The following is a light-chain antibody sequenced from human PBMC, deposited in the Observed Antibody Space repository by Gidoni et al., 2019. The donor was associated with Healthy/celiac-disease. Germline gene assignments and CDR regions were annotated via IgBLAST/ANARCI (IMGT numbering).Light chain of an antibody. J-gene: IGLJ2*01. CDR1: SSNIGSTT. Sequence: QSVLTQPPSASGTPGPRVTISCSGSSSNIGSTTVNWYQQLPGTAPKLLIYSNNQRPSGVPDRFSGSKSGTSASLAISGLQSEDEADYYCAAWDDSLNGVVFGGGTKLTVL. CDR2: SNN. CDR3: AAWDDSLNGVV. V-gene: IGLV1-44*01.